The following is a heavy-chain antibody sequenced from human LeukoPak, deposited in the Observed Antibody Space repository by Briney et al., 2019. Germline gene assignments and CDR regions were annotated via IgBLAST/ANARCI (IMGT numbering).Heavy chain of an antibody. V-gene: IGHV3-23*01. J-gene: IGHJ6*03. CDR2: ISGSGGST. Sequence: GGSLRLSCAASGFTFSSYGMSWVRQAPGKGLEWVSAISGSGGSTYYADSVKGRFTISRDNAKNSLYLQMNSLRAEDTALYYCARGGYSGYYYYMDVWGKGTTVTVSS. CDR3: ARGGYSGYYYYMDV. CDR1: GFTFSSYG. D-gene: IGHD6-13*01.